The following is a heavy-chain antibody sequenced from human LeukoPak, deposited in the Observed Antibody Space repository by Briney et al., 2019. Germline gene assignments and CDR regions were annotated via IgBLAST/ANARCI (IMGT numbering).Heavy chain of an antibody. Sequence: SQTLSLTCTVSGGSISNAEYYWSWIRQPPGRILEWIGYIYYSGSTYYNPSLKSRVTISVDTSKNQFSLKLSSVTAADTAVYYCARDPWGVWGQGTTVTVSS. CDR1: GGSISNAEYY. V-gene: IGHV4-30-4*01. CDR3: ARDPWGV. D-gene: IGHD3-16*01. J-gene: IGHJ6*02. CDR2: IYYSGST.